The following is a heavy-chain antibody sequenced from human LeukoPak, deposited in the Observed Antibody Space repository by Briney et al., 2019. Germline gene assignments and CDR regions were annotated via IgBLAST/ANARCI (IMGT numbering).Heavy chain of an antibody. J-gene: IGHJ4*02. Sequence: GGSLRLSCAASGFNVNSNYMTWVRQAPGKGLEWVSLLYSGGSTYYADSVKGRFTVSRDNSKNTLYLQINSLRGEDTAVYYCARVRGWKYFDYWGQGTLVTVSS. CDR3: ARVRGWKYFDY. CDR2: LYSGGST. D-gene: IGHD1-1*01. CDR1: GFNVNSNY. V-gene: IGHV3-66*01.